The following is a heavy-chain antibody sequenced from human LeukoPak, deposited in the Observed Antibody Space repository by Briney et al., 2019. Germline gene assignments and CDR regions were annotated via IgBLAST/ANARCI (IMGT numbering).Heavy chain of an antibody. CDR3: ARGISSSWYQDY. CDR2: IIPIFGTA. Sequence: SVKVSCKASGGTFSSYAISWVRQAPGQGLEWMGGIIPIFGTANYAQKFQGRVTITADESTSTDYMELSSLRPEDTAVYYCARGISSSWYQDYWGQGTLVTVSS. D-gene: IGHD6-13*01. V-gene: IGHV1-69*01. CDR1: GGTFSSYA. J-gene: IGHJ4*02.